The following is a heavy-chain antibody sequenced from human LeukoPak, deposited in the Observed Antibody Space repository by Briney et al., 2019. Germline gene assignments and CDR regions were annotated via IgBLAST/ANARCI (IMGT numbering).Heavy chain of an antibody. CDR1: GFTFDDYT. J-gene: IGHJ4*02. CDR2: ISRDGGST. V-gene: IGHV3-43*01. CDR3: ARGGPNYYDSSGYYFPFDY. D-gene: IGHD3-22*01. Sequence: SGGSLRLSCAASGFTFDDYTMHWVRQAPGKGLEWVSLISRDGGSTYYADSVKGRFTISRDNAKNSLYLQMNSLRAEDTAVYYCARGGPNYYDSSGYYFPFDYWGQGTLVTVSS.